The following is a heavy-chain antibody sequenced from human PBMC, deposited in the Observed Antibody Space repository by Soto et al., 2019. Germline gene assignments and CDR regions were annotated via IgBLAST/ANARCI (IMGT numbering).Heavy chain of an antibody. D-gene: IGHD6-19*01. J-gene: IGHJ5*02. CDR3: AREEADSSADLIDP. CDR2: IKQDGSEK. Sequence: EVQLVESGGGLVQPGGSLILSCAASGFTFSSYWMSWVRQAPGKGLEWVANIKQDGSEKYYVDSVKGRFTISRDNAKNSLYLQLNSLTADDTAVYYCAREEADSSADLIDPWGQGSLVTVSS. V-gene: IGHV3-7*01. CDR1: GFTFSSYW.